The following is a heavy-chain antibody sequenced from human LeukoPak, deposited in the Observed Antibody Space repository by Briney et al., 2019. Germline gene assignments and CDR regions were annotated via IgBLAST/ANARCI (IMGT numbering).Heavy chain of an antibody. CDR2: ISGSGGST. CDR3: AESSGCSPDIWHFDY. CDR1: GFTFSSYA. Sequence: PGGSLRLSCAASGFTFSSYAMSWVRQAPGKGLEWVSAISGSGGSTYYADSVKGRFTISRDNSKNTLYLQMNSLRAEDTAVYYCAESSGCSPDIWHFDYWGQGTLVTVSS. V-gene: IGHV3-23*01. D-gene: IGHD3-22*01. J-gene: IGHJ4*02.